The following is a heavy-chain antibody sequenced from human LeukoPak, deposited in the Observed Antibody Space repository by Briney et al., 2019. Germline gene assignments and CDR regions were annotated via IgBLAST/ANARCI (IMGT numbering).Heavy chain of an antibody. V-gene: IGHV1-2*02. CDR2: INPNSGGT. D-gene: IGHD1-20*01. Sequence: ASVKVSCKASGYTFTGYYMHWARQAPGQGLEWMGWINPNSGGTNYAQKFQGRVTMTRDTSISTAYMELSRLRSDDTAMYYCARTLTGASPGYWGQGTLVTVSS. CDR1: GYTFTGYY. CDR3: ARTLTGASPGY. J-gene: IGHJ4*02.